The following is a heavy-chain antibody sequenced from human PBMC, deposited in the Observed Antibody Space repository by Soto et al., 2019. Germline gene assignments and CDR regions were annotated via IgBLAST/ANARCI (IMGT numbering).Heavy chain of an antibody. CDR3: ARVAVDIVATTLNWSDP. Sequence: QVQLVQSGAEVKKPGASVKVSCKASGYTFTSYGISWVRQAPGQGLEWMGWISAYNGNTNYAQKLQGRVTMTTDTSTSTAYMELRSLSSDDTAVYYCARVAVDIVATTLNWSDPWGQGTLVTVSS. CDR2: ISAYNGNT. CDR1: GYTFTSYG. J-gene: IGHJ5*02. V-gene: IGHV1-18*04. D-gene: IGHD5-12*01.